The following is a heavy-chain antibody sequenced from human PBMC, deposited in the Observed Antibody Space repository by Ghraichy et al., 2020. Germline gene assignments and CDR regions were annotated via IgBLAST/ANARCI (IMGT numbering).Heavy chain of an antibody. Sequence: GGSLRLSCAASGFTFTTYIMNWVRQAPGKGLEWVSSMSADIGSTNYADSVKGRFTISRDNSKNTLYLQLNSLRSEDTAVYYCAKKGDGSYYDYWGQGTLVTVSS. D-gene: IGHD1-26*01. V-gene: IGHV3-23*01. CDR2: MSADIGST. J-gene: IGHJ4*02. CDR3: AKKGDGSYYDY. CDR1: GFTFTTYI.